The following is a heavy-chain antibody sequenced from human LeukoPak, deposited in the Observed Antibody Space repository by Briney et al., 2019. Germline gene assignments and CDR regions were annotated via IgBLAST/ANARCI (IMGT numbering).Heavy chain of an antibody. CDR2: IYSGGST. J-gene: IGHJ6*03. Sequence: GGSLRLSCAASGFTVSSNYMSWVRQAPEKGLEWVSVIYSGGSTYYADSVKGRFTISRDNSKNTLYLQINSLRAEDTAVYYCARGHRNTMVRGVIRYYYMDVWGEGTTVTISS. CDR1: GFTVSSNY. CDR3: ARGHRNTMVRGVIRYYYMDV. V-gene: IGHV3-53*01. D-gene: IGHD3-10*01.